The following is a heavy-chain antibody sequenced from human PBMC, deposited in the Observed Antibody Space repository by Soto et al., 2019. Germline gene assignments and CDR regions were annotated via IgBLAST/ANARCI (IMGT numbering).Heavy chain of an antibody. CDR1: GGSVSSGSYY. CDR2: IYYSGST. D-gene: IGHD3-22*01. V-gene: IGHV4-61*01. Sequence: QVQLQESGPGLVKPSETLSLTCTVSGGSVSSGSYYWSWIRQPPGKGLEWIGYIYYSGSTNYNPSLKSRVTISVDTSKNPFSLKLSSVTAADTAVYYCARADSSGYYLGWFDPWGQGTLVTVSS. J-gene: IGHJ5*02. CDR3: ARADSSGYYLGWFDP.